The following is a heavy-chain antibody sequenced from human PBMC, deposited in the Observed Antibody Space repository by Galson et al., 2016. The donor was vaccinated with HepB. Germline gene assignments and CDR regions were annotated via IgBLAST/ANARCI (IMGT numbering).Heavy chain of an antibody. D-gene: IGHD3-16*01. CDR2: IHPRDSHT. J-gene: IGHJ4*02. CDR3: ARGIVGDGIDY. Sequence: QSGAEVKKPGESLKIPCQGSGYIFNDYWIGWVRQMPGKGLEWMGRIHPRDSHTSYSPSFRGHVTFSIEKSLNTAFLQWTNLEASDSGTYFCARGIVGDGIDYWGQGTLVTVSP. CDR1: GYIFNDYW. V-gene: IGHV5-10-1*01.